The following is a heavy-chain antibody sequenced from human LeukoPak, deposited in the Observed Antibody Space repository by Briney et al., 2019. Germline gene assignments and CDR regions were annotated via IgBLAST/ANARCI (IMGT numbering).Heavy chain of an antibody. CDR2: IKSKTNGGTT. CDR3: TYYYDSSTYYHVDY. D-gene: IGHD3-22*01. V-gene: IGHV3-15*01. Sequence: TGGSPRLSCAASGFTFSNAWMSWVRQVPGKGLDWVGRIKSKTNGGTTDHAAPVKGRFTISRDDSKSTLYLQMNSLKTEDTAVYYCTYYYDSSTYYHVDYWGQGTLVTVSS. CDR1: GFTFSNAW. J-gene: IGHJ4*02.